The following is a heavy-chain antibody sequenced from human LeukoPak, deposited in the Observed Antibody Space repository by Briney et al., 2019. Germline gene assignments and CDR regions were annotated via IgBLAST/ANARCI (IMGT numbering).Heavy chain of an antibody. CDR3: VRLTFYEGRGHYPDH. Sequence: PGGSLRLSCGASGFTFSSHRMHWVRQAPGEAPGWVARISSDGASAVYADSVRGRFTVSRDNAKSTMFLQMDSLRAEDTAVYYCVRLTFYEGRGHYPDHWGQGTLVTVSS. D-gene: IGHD3-3*01. V-gene: IGHV3-74*01. CDR1: GFTFSSHR. J-gene: IGHJ4*02. CDR2: ISSDGASA.